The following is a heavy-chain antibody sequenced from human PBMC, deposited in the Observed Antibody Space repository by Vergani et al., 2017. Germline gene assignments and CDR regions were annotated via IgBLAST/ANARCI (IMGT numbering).Heavy chain of an antibody. CDR1: GFSLSTSGMC. D-gene: IGHD6-6*01. Sequence: QVTLRESGPALVNPTQTLTLTCTFSGFSLSTSGMCVSWIRQPPGKALEWLALIDWDDDKYYSTSLKTRLTISKDTSKNQVVLTMTNMDPVDTATYYCARIRSTGYSSSPGGFDPWGQGTRVTVSS. CDR2: IDWDDDK. V-gene: IGHV2-70*01. CDR3: ARIRSTGYSSSPGGFDP. J-gene: IGHJ5*02.